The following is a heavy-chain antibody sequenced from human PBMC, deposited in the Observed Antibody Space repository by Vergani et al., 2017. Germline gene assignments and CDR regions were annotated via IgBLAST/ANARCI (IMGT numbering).Heavy chain of an antibody. J-gene: IGHJ6*02. CDR3: ARDPLYCYDSSGRYGMDD. V-gene: IGHV1-2*02. CDR1: GYTFTGYY. D-gene: IGHD3-22*01. CDR2: INPNSGGT. Sequence: QVQLVQSGAEAKKPGASVKVSCKASGYTFTGYYMHWVRQATGQGLEWMGWINPNSGGTNYAQKFQGGVTMTRDTSISTDDMELSRLRSDDTAVYYIARDPLYCYDSSGRYGMDDWGQGTTVTVSS.